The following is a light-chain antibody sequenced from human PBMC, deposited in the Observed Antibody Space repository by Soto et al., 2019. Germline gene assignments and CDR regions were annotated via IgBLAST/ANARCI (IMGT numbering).Light chain of an antibody. CDR2: RNN. V-gene: IGLV1-47*01. CDR3: AAWDGSLSGVV. CDR1: SSNIGSNY. Sequence: QPVLTQPPSASGTPGQRVTISCSGSSSNIGSNYVYWYQQLPGTAPKLLIFRNNQRPSGVPDRFSGSKSGTSASLAISGLRSEDEADYYCAAWDGSLSGVVFGGGTKVTVL. J-gene: IGLJ2*01.